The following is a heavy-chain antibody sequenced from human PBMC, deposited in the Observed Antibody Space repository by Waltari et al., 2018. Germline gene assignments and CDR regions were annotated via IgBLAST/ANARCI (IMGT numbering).Heavy chain of an antibody. J-gene: IGHJ5*02. CDR2: VEPEDGET. CDR3: ATEPITNFAGFDP. D-gene: IGHD3-3*01. Sequence: EVQLVQSGAEVKKPGATVKISCKVSGYTFTDYYMHWVQQAPGKGLEWMGLVEPEDGETIYGGKYQGRVTITAETCTDTAYMELSSMRAEETAVYYCATEPITNFAGFDPWGQGTLVTVSS. CDR1: GYTFTDYY. V-gene: IGHV1-69-2*01.